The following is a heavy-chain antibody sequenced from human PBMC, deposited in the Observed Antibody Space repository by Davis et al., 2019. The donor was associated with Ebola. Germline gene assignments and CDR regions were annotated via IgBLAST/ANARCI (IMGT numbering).Heavy chain of an antibody. Sequence: MPGGSLRLSCTVSGGSISSYYWSWIRQPPGKGLEWIGYIYYSGSTNYNPSLKSRVTISVDTSKNQFSLKLSSVTAADTAVYYCARAPRITIFWRFDPWGQGTLVTVSS. V-gene: IGHV4-59*01. J-gene: IGHJ5*02. CDR1: GGSISSYY. CDR2: IYYSGST. CDR3: ARAPRITIFWRFDP. D-gene: IGHD3-3*01.